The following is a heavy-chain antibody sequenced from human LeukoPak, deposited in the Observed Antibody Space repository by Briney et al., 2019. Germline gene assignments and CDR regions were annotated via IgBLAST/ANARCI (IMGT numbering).Heavy chain of an antibody. CDR2: IYPSDSDT. Sequence: GESLKISCKGSGYRFTTYWIAWVRQMPGKGLEWMGIIYPSDSDTRYSPSFQGQVTISADKSVSTAYLQWSSLKPSDTAMYFCARSGYSGYETDYWGQGTLVTVSS. D-gene: IGHD5-12*01. J-gene: IGHJ4*02. CDR1: GYRFTTYW. V-gene: IGHV5-51*01. CDR3: ARSGYSGYETDY.